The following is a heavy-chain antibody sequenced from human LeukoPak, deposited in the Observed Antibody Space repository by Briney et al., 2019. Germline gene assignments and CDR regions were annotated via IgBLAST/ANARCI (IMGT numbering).Heavy chain of an antibody. Sequence: SETLSLTCTVSGGSISSYYWSWIRQPPGKGLEWIGYIYYSGSTNYNPSLKSRVTISVDTSKNQFSLKLSSVTAADTAVYYCAREWSDYYYANFDYWGQGTLVTVSS. CDR2: IYYSGST. CDR1: GGSISSYY. J-gene: IGHJ4*02. CDR3: AREWSDYYYANFDY. D-gene: IGHD3-22*01. V-gene: IGHV4-59*01.